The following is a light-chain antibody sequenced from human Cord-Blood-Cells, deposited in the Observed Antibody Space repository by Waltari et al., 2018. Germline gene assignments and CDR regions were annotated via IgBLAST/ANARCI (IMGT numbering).Light chain of an antibody. J-gene: IGKJ5*01. V-gene: IGKV1-33*01. Sequence: QMTQSPSPLSASVGARVTITCQASQDISNYLNLYQQKPGKAPKLLIYDASNLETGVPSRFSGSGSGTDFTFSISSLQPEDIATYYCQQYDNLPITFGQGTRLEIK. CDR2: DAS. CDR1: QDISNY. CDR3: QQYDNLPIT.